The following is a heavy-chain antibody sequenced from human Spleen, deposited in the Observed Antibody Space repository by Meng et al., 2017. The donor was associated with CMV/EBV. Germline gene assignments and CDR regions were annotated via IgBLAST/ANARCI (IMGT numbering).Heavy chain of an antibody. CDR2: IFPGDSDT. J-gene: IGHJ4*02. CDR3: ARRGHGDYATNPYFDY. CDR1: GYSFTSYW. Sequence: KVSCKGSGYSFTSYWIGWVRQMPGKGLEWMGIIFPGDSDTRYGPSFEDEVTISADKSLSTAYLQWSSLKASDTAIYYCARRGHGDYATNPYFDYWGQGTLVTVSS. V-gene: IGHV5-51*01. D-gene: IGHD4-17*01.